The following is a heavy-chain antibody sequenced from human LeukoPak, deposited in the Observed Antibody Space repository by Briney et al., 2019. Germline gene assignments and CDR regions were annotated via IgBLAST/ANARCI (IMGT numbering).Heavy chain of an antibody. D-gene: IGHD3-10*01. CDR2: MDYSGST. CDR3: AVVRGYFDY. V-gene: IGHV4-39*01. J-gene: IGHJ4*02. Sequence: PSEPLSLTCTVSGGSISSSSYYWGWIRQPPGKGLEWIGSMDYSGSTYFNPSLKSRVAISVGTSKNQFSLKLSSVTAADTAVYYCAVVRGYFDYWGQGTLVTVSP. CDR1: GGSISSSSYY.